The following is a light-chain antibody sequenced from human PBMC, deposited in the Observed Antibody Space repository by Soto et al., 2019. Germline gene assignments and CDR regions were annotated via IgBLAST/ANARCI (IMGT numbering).Light chain of an antibody. CDR2: EVT. J-gene: IGLJ1*01. CDR3: SSCEGSNNLYV. V-gene: IGLV2-8*01. Sequence: QSVLTQPPSASGSPGQSVTISCTGTSSDVGGYNYVSWYQQYPGKAPKLMIYEVTKRPSGVSDRFSGSKSGNTASLTVSGLQAEDEADYYCSSCEGSNNLYVF. CDR1: SSDVGGYNY.